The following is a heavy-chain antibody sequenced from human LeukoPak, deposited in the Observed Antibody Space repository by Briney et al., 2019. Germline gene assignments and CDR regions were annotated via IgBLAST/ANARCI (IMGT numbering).Heavy chain of an antibody. Sequence: PSQTLSLTCTVSGDSIDSGGYYWNWIRQHPGKGLEWIGYIYSRGGTYYKPSLRSRLTVSIDTSKNQFSLMLSSVTAADTAVYCCAREVPYAAGYYRFDYWGQGILVTVSS. J-gene: IGHJ4*02. V-gene: IGHV4-31*03. D-gene: IGHD3-9*01. CDR3: AREVPYAAGYYRFDY. CDR2: IYSRGGT. CDR1: GDSIDSGGYY.